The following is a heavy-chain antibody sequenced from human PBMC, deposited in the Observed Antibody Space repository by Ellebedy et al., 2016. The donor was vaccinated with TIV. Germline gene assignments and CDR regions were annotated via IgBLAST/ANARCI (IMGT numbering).Heavy chain of an antibody. V-gene: IGHV4-39*01. CDR2: IYYSGST. D-gene: IGHD6-13*01. Sequence: PSETLSLTCTVSGGSISSNSRYWGWIRQSPGKGLEWIGSIYYSGSTYDNPSLKSRVTISVDTSKKQFSLKLGSVTAADTAVYYCARLRGSSSWTHRGYYYYGMDVWGQGTTVTVSS. J-gene: IGHJ6*02. CDR3: ARLRGSSSWTHRGYYYYGMDV. CDR1: GGSISSNSRY.